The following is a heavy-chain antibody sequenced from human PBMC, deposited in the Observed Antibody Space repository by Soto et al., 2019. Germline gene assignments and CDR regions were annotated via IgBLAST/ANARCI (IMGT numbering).Heavy chain of an antibody. CDR3: ARFGSGNPFEDY. J-gene: IGHJ4*02. CDR2: ISGSGGST. Sequence: EVQLLESGGGLVQPGGSLRLSCAASGFTFSSYAMSWVRQAPGKGLEWVSAISGSGGSTYYADSVKGRFTISRDNSKNTLYLQMNSLGAEDTAVYYCARFGSGNPFEDYWGQGTLVTVSS. V-gene: IGHV3-23*01. D-gene: IGHD3-10*01. CDR1: GFTFSSYA.